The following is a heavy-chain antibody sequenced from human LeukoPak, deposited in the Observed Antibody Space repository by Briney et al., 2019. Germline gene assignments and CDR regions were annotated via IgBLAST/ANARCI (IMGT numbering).Heavy chain of an antibody. CDR1: GYSISSGYY. CDR2: IYHSGST. V-gene: IGHV4-38-2*02. Sequence: PSETLSLTCTVSGYSISSGYYWGWIRQPPGKGLEWVGSIYHSGSTIYNPSLKSRVTISLDTSKNQFSLRLTSVTAADTAVYYCARQTGSGLFILPGGQGTLVTVSS. D-gene: IGHD3/OR15-3a*01. CDR3: ARQTGSGLFILP. J-gene: IGHJ4*02.